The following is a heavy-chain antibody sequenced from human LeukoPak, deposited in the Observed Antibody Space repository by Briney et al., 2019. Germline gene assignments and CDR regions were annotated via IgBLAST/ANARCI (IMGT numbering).Heavy chain of an antibody. Sequence: PGDSLTLSRGASGFSFSSYAMSCVRQAPGQGLEWVSGISGSGGRTYYADSVKGRFTVSRDNSKNTLYLQMNSLRAEDTAVYYCAKVAGGGWGQGTLVTVSS. CDR3: AKVAGGG. CDR2: ISGSGGRT. CDR1: GFSFSSYA. J-gene: IGHJ4*02. D-gene: IGHD2-15*01. V-gene: IGHV3-23*01.